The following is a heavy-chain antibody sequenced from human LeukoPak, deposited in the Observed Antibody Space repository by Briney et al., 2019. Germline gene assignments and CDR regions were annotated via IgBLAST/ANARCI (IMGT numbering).Heavy chain of an antibody. V-gene: IGHV3-23*01. Sequence: GGSLRLSCAASGFTFSNYGMSWVRQAPGKGLEWVSAISGSGGRTYHADSVKGRFTISRDNSKNTLYLQVNSLRAEDTAVYYCAKDDGGSYYIYYYYMDVWGKGTTVTISS. CDR1: GFTFSNYG. J-gene: IGHJ6*03. D-gene: IGHD1-26*01. CDR2: ISGSGGRT. CDR3: AKDDGGSYYIYYYYMDV.